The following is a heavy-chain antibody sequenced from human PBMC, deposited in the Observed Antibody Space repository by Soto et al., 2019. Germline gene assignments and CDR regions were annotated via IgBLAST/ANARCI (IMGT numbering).Heavy chain of an antibody. CDR2: IYKSTTT. Sequence: SETLSLTCSVSGDSISTVDYFWAWIRQPPGQALEYIGYIYKSTTTYYNPSFESRVAISLDTSKSQFSLTVTSVTAADTAVYFCARGRYCLTGRCFPNWFDSWGQGTLVT. J-gene: IGHJ5*01. CDR3: ARGRYCLTGRCFPNWFDS. D-gene: IGHD2-15*01. V-gene: IGHV4-30-4*01. CDR1: GDSISTVDYF.